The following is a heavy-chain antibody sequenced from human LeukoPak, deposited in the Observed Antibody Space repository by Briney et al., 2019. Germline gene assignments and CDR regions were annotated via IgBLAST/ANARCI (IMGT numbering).Heavy chain of an antibody. V-gene: IGHV3-30-3*01. D-gene: IGHD6-13*01. Sequence: PGRSLRLSCAASGFTFSSYAMHWVRQAPGKGLEWVAVISYDGSNKYYADSVKGRFTISRDNSKNTLYLQMNSLRAEDTAVYYCARVALRGIAAAPADYWGQGTLVTVSP. CDR3: ARVALRGIAAAPADY. CDR1: GFTFSSYA. J-gene: IGHJ4*02. CDR2: ISYDGSNK.